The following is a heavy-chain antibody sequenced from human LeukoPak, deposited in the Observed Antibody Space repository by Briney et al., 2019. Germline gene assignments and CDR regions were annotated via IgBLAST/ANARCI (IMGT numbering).Heavy chain of an antibody. Sequence: GASVKVSCKASGYAFTGYYMHWVRQAPGQGLEWMGWINPNSGGTNYAQKFQGRVTMTRDTSISTAYMELRSLRSDDTAVYYCARGAVRLLLFGDSGRKSKTYFDYWGQGTLVTVSS. CDR1: GYAFTGYY. J-gene: IGHJ4*02. CDR3: ARGAVRLLLFGDSGRKSKTYFDY. D-gene: IGHD3-10*01. V-gene: IGHV1-2*02. CDR2: INPNSGGT.